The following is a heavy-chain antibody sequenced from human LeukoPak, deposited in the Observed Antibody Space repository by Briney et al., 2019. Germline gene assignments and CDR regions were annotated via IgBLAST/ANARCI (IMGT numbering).Heavy chain of an antibody. J-gene: IGHJ1*01. V-gene: IGHV3-7*01. D-gene: IGHD5-18*01. CDR3: ARAGGYSRALQY. CDR2: IKQDGSER. CDR1: GFTFSSYW. Sequence: QPGGSLRLSCAASGFTFSSYWMTWVRQAPGKGLECVATIKQDGSERYYVDSVKGRFTISRDNAKNSLYLQMNSLRAEDTAVYYCARAGGYSRALQYWGQGTPVTVSS.